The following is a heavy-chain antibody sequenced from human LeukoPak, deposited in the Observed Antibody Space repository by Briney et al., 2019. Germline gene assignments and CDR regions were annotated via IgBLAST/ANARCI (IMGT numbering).Heavy chain of an antibody. J-gene: IGHJ4*02. V-gene: IGHV3-30*04. D-gene: IGHD3/OR15-3a*01. CDR1: GFTFSSYS. Sequence: GRSLRLSCAASGFTFSSYSMHWVRQAPGKGLEWLTLISYHGSNKDYTDSVRGRFTISGDNSKNTLFLQMNSLRAEDTAIYFCARSPERLGQGYLDSWGQGTLVTVSS. CDR2: ISYHGSNK. CDR3: ARSPERLGQGYLDS.